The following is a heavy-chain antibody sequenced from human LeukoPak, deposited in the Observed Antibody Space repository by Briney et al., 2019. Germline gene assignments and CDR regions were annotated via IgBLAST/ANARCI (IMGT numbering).Heavy chain of an antibody. Sequence: SETLSLTCTVSGGSISSGGYYWSWIRQHPGTGLEWIGYIYYSGSTYYNPSLKSRVTISVDTSKNQFSLKLSSVTAADTAVYYCARSGTRWLLDYWGQGTLVTVSS. CDR2: IYYSGST. J-gene: IGHJ4*02. CDR3: ARSGTRWLLDY. CDR1: GGSISSGGYY. V-gene: IGHV4-31*03. D-gene: IGHD3-10*01.